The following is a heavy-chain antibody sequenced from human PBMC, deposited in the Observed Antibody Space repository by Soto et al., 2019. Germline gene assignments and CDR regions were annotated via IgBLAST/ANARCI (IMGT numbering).Heavy chain of an antibody. J-gene: IGHJ5*02. CDR1: GYTLTELS. CDR3: AAIVFRRGIQLVNWFDP. V-gene: IGHV1-24*01. D-gene: IGHD5-18*01. Sequence: ASVKVSCKVSGYTLTELSMHWVRQAPGKGLEWMGGFDPEDGETIYAQKFQGRVTMTEDKSTDTAYMELSSLRSEDTAVYYCAAIVFRRGIQLVNWFDPWGQGTLVTVSS. CDR2: FDPEDGET.